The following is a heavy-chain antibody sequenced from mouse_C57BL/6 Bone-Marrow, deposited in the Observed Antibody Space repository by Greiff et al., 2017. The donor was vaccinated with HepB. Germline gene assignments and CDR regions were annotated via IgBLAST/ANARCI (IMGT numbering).Heavy chain of an antibody. J-gene: IGHJ3*01. CDR1: GFTFSDYY. CDR3: ARHDYDGAWFAY. V-gene: IGHV5-12*01. D-gene: IGHD2-4*01. CDR2: ISNGGGST. Sequence: EVQVVESGEGLVKPGGSLKLSCAASGFTFSDYYMYWVRQTPEKRLEWVAYISNGGGSTYYPDTVKGRFTISRDNAKNTLYLQMSRLKSEDTAMYYCARHDYDGAWFAYWGQGTLVTVSA.